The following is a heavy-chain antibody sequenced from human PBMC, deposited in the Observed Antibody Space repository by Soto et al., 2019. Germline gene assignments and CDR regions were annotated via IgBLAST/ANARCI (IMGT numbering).Heavy chain of an antibody. CDR1: GFTFSSYG. D-gene: IGHD6-19*01. CDR2: ISYDGSNK. CDR3: AKEGWAVPNHFDY. Sequence: GGSLRLSCAASGFTFSSYGMHWVRQAPGKGLEWVAVISYDGSNKYYADSVKGRFTISRDNSKNTLYLQMNSLRAEDTAVYYCAKEGWAVPNHFDYWGQGTLVTVSS. V-gene: IGHV3-30*18. J-gene: IGHJ4*02.